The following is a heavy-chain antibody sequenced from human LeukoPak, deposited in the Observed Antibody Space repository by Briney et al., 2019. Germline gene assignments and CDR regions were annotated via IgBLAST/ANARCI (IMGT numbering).Heavy chain of an antibody. D-gene: IGHD3-22*01. CDR1: GGSINSYY. CDR3: ARGTTKGYYYDSSGYYTK. J-gene: IGHJ4*02. CDR2: IYYSGRT. Sequence: SETLSLTCNVSGGSINSYYWGWFRQPSGKRLECMRYIYYSGRTTYNPSLKSRVTISVDTSTNRISLKLTSVTAADTAVYFCARGTTKGYYYDSSGYYTKWGQGTLVTVSS. V-gene: IGHV4-59*12.